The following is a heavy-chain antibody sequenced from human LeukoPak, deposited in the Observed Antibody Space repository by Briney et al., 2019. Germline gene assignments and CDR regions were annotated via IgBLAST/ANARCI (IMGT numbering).Heavy chain of an antibody. Sequence: SETLSLTCTVSGDSISSYYWSWIRQPPGKGLEWIGYIYYSGSTNYNPSLKSRVTISVDTSKNQFSLKLSSVTAADTAVYYCARVSGYDWESFYDYWGQGTLVTVAS. CDR2: IYYSGST. V-gene: IGHV4-59*01. D-gene: IGHD5-12*01. CDR3: ARVSGYDWESFYDY. CDR1: GDSISSYY. J-gene: IGHJ4*02.